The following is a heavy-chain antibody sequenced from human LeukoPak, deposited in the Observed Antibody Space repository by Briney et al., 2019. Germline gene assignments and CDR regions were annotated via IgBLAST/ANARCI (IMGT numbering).Heavy chain of an antibody. Sequence: GGSLRLSCAASGFTFRNCAMSWVRQAPGKGLEWVSGISGTGYNTYYADSVKGRFTISRDNSKNTLYLQMNSLGAEDTAVYYCAKHVSGSLFYFDYWGQRTLVTASS. CDR2: ISGTGYNT. J-gene: IGHJ4*02. CDR1: GFTFRNCA. V-gene: IGHV3-23*01. CDR3: AKHVSGSLFYFDY. D-gene: IGHD3-10*01.